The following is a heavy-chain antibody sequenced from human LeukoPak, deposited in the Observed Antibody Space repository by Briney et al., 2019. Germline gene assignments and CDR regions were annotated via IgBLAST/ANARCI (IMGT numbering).Heavy chain of an antibody. V-gene: IGHV3-23*01. Sequence: GGSLRLSCAASGFTFTIFGLSWVRQAPGKGLEWVSVISGSGGSTYYADSVKGRFTISRDNSKNTLYLQMNSLRAEDTAVYYCAKDAYGYLSFFDYWGQGTLVTVSS. D-gene: IGHD5-18*01. CDR1: GFTFTIFG. J-gene: IGHJ4*02. CDR2: ISGSGGST. CDR3: AKDAYGYLSFFDY.